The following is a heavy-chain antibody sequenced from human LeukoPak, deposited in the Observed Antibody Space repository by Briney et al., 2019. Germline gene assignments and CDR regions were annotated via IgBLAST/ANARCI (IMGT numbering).Heavy chain of an antibody. CDR3: ARDVLRGSSRSGY. J-gene: IGHJ4*02. Sequence: GRSLRLSCAASGLTFSNFAMHWVRQAPGKGLEWVAVISYDGSNKYYADSVKGRFTISRDNSKNTLYLQMNSLRAEDTAVYYCARDVLRGSSRSGYWGQGTLVTVSS. CDR2: ISYDGSNK. D-gene: IGHD3-3*01. V-gene: IGHV3-30*04. CDR1: GLTFSNFA.